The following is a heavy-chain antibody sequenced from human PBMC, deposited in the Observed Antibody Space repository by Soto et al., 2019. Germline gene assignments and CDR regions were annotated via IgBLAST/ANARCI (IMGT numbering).Heavy chain of an antibody. CDR3: ESPSGSGSPTLDY. D-gene: IGHD3-10*01. CDR1: GFSISSAYY. Sequence: PSETLSLTCAVSGFSISSAYYWGWIRQPPGKGLEWIGSIYHSGSTYYNPSLKSRVTISLDTSKNRFSLRLSSVTAADTAVYYCESPSGSGSPTLDYWGQGTLVTVSS. CDR2: IYHSGST. V-gene: IGHV4-38-2*01. J-gene: IGHJ4*02.